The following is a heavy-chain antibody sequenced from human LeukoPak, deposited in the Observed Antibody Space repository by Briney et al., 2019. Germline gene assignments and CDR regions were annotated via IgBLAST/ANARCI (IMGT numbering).Heavy chain of an antibody. Sequence: SVKVSCKASGYTFTSYAMHWVRQAPGQGLEWMGRIIPILGIANYAQKFQGRVTMTTDTSTSTAYMELRSLRSDDTAVYYCARDSQGLELHFDYWGQGTLVTVSS. CDR1: GYTFTSYA. D-gene: IGHD1-7*01. J-gene: IGHJ4*02. CDR2: IIPILGIA. CDR3: ARDSQGLELHFDY. V-gene: IGHV1-69*04.